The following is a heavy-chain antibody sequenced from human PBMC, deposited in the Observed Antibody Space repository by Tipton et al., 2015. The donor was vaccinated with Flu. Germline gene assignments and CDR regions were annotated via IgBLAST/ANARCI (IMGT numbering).Heavy chain of an antibody. CDR1: GGSISSSSYY. J-gene: IGHJ4*02. Sequence: TLSLTCTVSGGSISSSSYYWGWIRQPPGKGLEWIGSIYYSGSTYYNPSLKSRVTISVDTSKNQFSLKLSSVTAADTAVYYCARGQGDHGVPLDYWGQGTLVTVSS. CDR2: IYYSGST. V-gene: IGHV4-39*01. D-gene: IGHD2-21*02. CDR3: ARGQGDHGVPLDY.